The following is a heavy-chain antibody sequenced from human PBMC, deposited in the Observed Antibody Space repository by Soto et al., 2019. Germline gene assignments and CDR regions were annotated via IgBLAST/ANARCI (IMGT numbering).Heavy chain of an antibody. Sequence: EVQLLESGGGLVQPGGSLRLSCVVSGFTFINYAMNWVRQAPGKGLEWVSGISGGGDRTFDADSVKGRFTISRDNSKNTGNLQMSSLIAEDTAVYYCVREVLGSTIRPDYWYFHLWGRGTLVTVSS. CDR1: GFTFINYA. V-gene: IGHV3-23*01. CDR2: ISGGGDRT. CDR3: VREVLGSTIRPDYWYFHL. D-gene: IGHD3-16*01. J-gene: IGHJ2*01.